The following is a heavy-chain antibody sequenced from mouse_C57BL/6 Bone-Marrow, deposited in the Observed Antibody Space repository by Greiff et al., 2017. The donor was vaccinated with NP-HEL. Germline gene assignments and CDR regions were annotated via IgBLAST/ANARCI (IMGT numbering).Heavy chain of an antibody. CDR1: GYTFTDYY. CDR3: AREGVYGSSLDY. D-gene: IGHD1-1*01. Sequence: SGPVLVKPGASVKMSCKASGYTFTDYYMNWVKQSHGKSLEWIGVINPYNGGTSYNQKFKGKATLTVDKSSSTAYMELNSLTSEDSAVYYCAREGVYGSSLDYWGQGTTLTVSS. V-gene: IGHV1-19*01. J-gene: IGHJ2*01. CDR2: INPYNGGT.